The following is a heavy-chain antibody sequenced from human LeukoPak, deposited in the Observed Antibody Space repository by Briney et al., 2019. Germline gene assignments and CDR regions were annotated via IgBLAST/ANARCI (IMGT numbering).Heavy chain of an antibody. V-gene: IGHV1-69*05. CDR1: GGTFSSYA. CDR3: ARLRPYHYDGPIDY. D-gene: IGHD3-22*01. CDR2: IIPIFGTA. J-gene: IGHJ4*02. Sequence: SVKVSCKASGGTFSSYAMSWVRQAPGQGLEWMGRIIPIFGTANYAEKFQGRVTITTDESTSTAYMELSSLRSEDTAVYYCARLRPYHYDGPIDYWGQGTLVTVSS.